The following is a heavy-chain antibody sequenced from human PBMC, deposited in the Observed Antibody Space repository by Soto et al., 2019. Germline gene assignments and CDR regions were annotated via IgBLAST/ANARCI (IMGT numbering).Heavy chain of an antibody. V-gene: IGHV4-34*01. CDR3: TGAMTTVTTGRIDDAFDI. D-gene: IGHD4-17*01. Sequence: QVQLQQWGAGLLKPSETLSLTCAVYGGSFSGYYWSWIRQPPGKGLEWIGEINHSGSTNYNPSLKSRVTISVDTSKNQFSLKLSSVIAADTAVYYCTGAMTTVTTGRIDDAFDIWGQGTMVTVSS. J-gene: IGHJ3*02. CDR2: INHSGST. CDR1: GGSFSGYY.